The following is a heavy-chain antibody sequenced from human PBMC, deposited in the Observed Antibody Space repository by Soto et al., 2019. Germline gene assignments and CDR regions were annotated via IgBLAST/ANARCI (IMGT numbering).Heavy chain of an antibody. J-gene: IGHJ4*02. V-gene: IGHV3-30*03. CDR2: ISYDGSNK. D-gene: IGHD2-15*01. CDR3: ATNIRGYCSGGSCYSGGYYFDY. CDR1: GFTFSSYG. Sequence: QVQLVESGGGVVQPGRSLRLSCAASGFTFSSYGMHWVRQAPGEGLEWVAVISYDGSNKYYADSVKGRFTISRDNSKNTLYLQMNSLRAEDTAIYYCATNIRGYCSGGSCYSGGYYFDYWGQGTLVTVSS.